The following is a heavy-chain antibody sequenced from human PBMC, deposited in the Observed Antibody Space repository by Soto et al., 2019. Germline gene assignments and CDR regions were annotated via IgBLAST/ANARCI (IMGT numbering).Heavy chain of an antibody. J-gene: IGHJ6*02. CDR2: IIPIFGTA. Sequence: QVQLVQSGAEVKKPGASVKVSCKASGYTFSSYAISWVRQAPGQGLEWMGGIIPIFGTANYAQKFQGRVTITADESTSTAYMELSSLRSEDTAVYYCAVEYSSSSGSEYHYYYGMDVWGQGTTVTVSS. CDR3: AVEYSSSSGSEYHYYYGMDV. CDR1: GYTFSSYA. D-gene: IGHD6-6*01. V-gene: IGHV1-69*01.